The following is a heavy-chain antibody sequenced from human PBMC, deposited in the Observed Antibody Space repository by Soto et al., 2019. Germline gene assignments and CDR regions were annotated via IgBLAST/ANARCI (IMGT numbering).Heavy chain of an antibody. CDR2: IYYSGST. J-gene: IGHJ5*02. V-gene: IGHV4-31*03. CDR1: GGSISSGGYY. Sequence: QVQLQESGPGLVKPSQTLSLTCTVSGGSISSGGYYWSWIRQHPGKGLEWIGYIYYSGSTYYNPSLMGRVTISVDTSKNQFSLKLSFVTAADTSVYYFAREGDDCSGGSCYRNWFDPWGQGTLVTVSS. D-gene: IGHD2-15*01. CDR3: AREGDDCSGGSCYRNWFDP.